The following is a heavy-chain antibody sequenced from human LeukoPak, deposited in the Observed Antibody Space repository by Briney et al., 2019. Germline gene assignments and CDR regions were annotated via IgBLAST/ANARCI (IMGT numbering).Heavy chain of an antibody. Sequence: ASVKVSCKASGYTFTSYGISWVRQAPGQGLEWMGWISAYNGNTNYAQKLQGRVTMTTDTSTSTAYMELRSLRSDDTAVYYCARDLTIFGPYGMDVWGQGTTVTVSS. V-gene: IGHV1-18*01. CDR2: ISAYNGNT. CDR1: GYTFTSYG. J-gene: IGHJ6*02. CDR3: ARDLTIFGPYGMDV. D-gene: IGHD3-3*01.